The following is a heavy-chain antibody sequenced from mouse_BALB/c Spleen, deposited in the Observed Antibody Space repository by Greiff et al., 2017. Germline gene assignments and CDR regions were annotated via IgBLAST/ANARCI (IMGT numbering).Heavy chain of an antibody. J-gene: IGHJ4*01. CDR2: IDPANGNT. D-gene: IGHD1-2*01. CDR3: ARSYTAATYAMDY. Sequence: VQLQQSGAELVKPGASVKLSCTASGFNIKDTYLPWVKQRPEQGLEWIGRIDPANGNTKYDPKFQGKATITADTSSNTAYLQLSSLTSEDTAVYYGARSYTAATYAMDYWGQGTSVTVSS. CDR1: GFNIKDTY. V-gene: IGHV14-3*02.